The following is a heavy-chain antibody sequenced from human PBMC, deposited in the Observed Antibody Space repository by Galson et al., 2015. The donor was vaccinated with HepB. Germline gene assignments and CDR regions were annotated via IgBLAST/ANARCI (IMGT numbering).Heavy chain of an antibody. CDR2: INPNGGST. CDR3: ARSWQPTDRFDP. D-gene: IGHD6-13*01. CDR1: GYTFTRYY. Sequence: SVKVSCKASGYTFTRYYIHWVRQAPGQGLEWMGIINPNGGSTTYAQNFQGRVTMNGDTSTTTVYMELSSLISEDTAVYYCARSWQPTDRFDPWGQGTPVTVSS. V-gene: IGHV1-46*01. J-gene: IGHJ5*02.